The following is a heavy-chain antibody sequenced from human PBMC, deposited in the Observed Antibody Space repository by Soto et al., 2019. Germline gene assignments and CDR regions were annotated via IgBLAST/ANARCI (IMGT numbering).Heavy chain of an antibody. D-gene: IGHD4-17*01. Sequence: QVQLQESGPGLVKPSETLSLTCTVSGGSISSYYWSWIRQPPGKGLEWIGYIYYSGSTNYNPSLKSRVTISVDTSKNQFSLKLSSVTAADTAVYYCARHSHDYGDYYLDYWGQGTLVTVSS. J-gene: IGHJ4*02. V-gene: IGHV4-59*08. CDR1: GGSISSYY. CDR2: IYYSGST. CDR3: ARHSHDYGDYYLDY.